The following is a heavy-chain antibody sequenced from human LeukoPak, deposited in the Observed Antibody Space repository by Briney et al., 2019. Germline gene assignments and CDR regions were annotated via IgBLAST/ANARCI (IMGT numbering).Heavy chain of an antibody. V-gene: IGHV4-61*09. D-gene: IGHD2-2*01. CDR3: ARMAPTARRHTAFDF. Sequence: SETLSLTCTVSGGSISSGSYYWSWIRQPAGKGLDWIGHSYTSGSTNCNPALKSRVTITVDTAKKQFVLKQSLISAADTAVYVCARMAPTARRHTAFDFWGQGTVVTVSS. CDR2: SYTSGST. CDR1: GGSISSGSYY. J-gene: IGHJ3*01.